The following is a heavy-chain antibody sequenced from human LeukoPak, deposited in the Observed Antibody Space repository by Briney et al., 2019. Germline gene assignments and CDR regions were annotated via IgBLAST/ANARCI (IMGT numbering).Heavy chain of an antibody. CDR1: GGSISSYY. Sequence: SGTLSLTCTVSGGSISSYYWSWIRQPPGKGLEWIGYIYYSGSTNYNPSLKSRVTISVDTSKNQFSLKLSSVTAADTVVYYCASRVELLWFGELLSSFDYWGQGTLVTVSS. CDR3: ASRVELLWFGELLSSFDY. CDR2: IYYSGST. D-gene: IGHD3-10*01. V-gene: IGHV4-59*08. J-gene: IGHJ4*02.